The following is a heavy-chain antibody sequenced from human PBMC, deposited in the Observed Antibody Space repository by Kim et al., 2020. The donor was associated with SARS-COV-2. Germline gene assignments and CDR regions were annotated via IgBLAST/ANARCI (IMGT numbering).Heavy chain of an antibody. CDR1: GGSASGYY. CDR3: ARGRVAAAGTGWFDP. D-gene: IGHD6-13*01. J-gene: IGHJ5*02. Sequence: SETLSLTCAVYGGSASGYYWSWIRQPPGKGLEWIGEINHSGSTNYNPSLKSRVTISVDTSKNQFSLNLSSVTAADTAVYYCARGRVAAAGTGWFDPWGQGTLVTVSS. CDR2: INHSGST. V-gene: IGHV4-34*01.